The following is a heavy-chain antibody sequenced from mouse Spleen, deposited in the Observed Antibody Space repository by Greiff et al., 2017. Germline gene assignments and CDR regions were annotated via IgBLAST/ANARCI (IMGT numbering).Heavy chain of an antibody. D-gene: IGHD1-1*01. CDR1: GFTFSDYY. Sequence: EVQVVESEGGLVQPGSSMKLSCTASGFTFSDYYMAWVRPVPEKGLEWVANINYDGSSTYYLDSLKSRYIISRDNAKNILYLQMSSLKSEDTATYYCARDRYYGSRGGYFDVWGTGTTVTVSS. V-gene: IGHV5-16*01. CDR2: INYDGSST. J-gene: IGHJ1*03. CDR3: ARDRYYGSRGGYFDV.